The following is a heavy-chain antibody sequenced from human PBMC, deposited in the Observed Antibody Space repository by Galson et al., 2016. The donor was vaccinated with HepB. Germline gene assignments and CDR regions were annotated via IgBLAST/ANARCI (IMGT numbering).Heavy chain of an antibody. V-gene: IGHV3-30*03. Sequence: SLRLSCAASGFTFSSYGMYWVRQAPGKGLEWVAVISFDGNNKYYADSVKGRFTISRDNSKNMFYLQMNSLRPEDTAVYYCARIFYDRLTRDYYGMDVWGQGTTVTVSS. CDR1: GFTFSSYG. J-gene: IGHJ6*02. D-gene: IGHD3-9*01. CDR2: ISFDGNNK. CDR3: ARIFYDRLTRDYYGMDV.